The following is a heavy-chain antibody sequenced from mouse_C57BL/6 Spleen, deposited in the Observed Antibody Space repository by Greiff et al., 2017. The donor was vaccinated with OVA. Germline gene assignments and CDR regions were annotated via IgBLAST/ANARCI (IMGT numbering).Heavy chain of an antibody. CDR1: GYTFTSYW. CDR2: IDPSDSST. J-gene: IGHJ2*01. CDR3: ARGRTTVKGVFDY. V-gene: IGHV1-50*01. Sequence: QVQLQQPGAELVKPGASVKLSCKASGYTFTSYWMQWVKQRPGQGLEWIGEIDPSDSSTNYNQKFKGKATLTVDTSSSTAYMQLSSLTSEDSAVYYCARGRTTVKGVFDYWGQGTTLTVSS. D-gene: IGHD1-1*01.